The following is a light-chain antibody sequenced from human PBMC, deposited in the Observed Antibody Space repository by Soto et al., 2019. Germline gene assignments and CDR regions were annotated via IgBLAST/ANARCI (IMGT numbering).Light chain of an antibody. CDR3: QQYGSSPFT. J-gene: IGKJ2*01. V-gene: IGKV3-20*01. CDR2: DAS. Sequence: EIALTQFPGTLSLSPGERATLPCRASQSVSSRHLAWYQQKPGQAPRLLICDASSRATGIPDRFSGSGSGTDFTITISRLEPEDFAVYYCQQYGSSPFTFGQGTKLEIK. CDR1: QSVSSRH.